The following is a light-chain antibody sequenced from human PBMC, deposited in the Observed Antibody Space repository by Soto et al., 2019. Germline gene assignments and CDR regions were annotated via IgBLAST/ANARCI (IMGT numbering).Light chain of an antibody. CDR2: GVS. J-gene: IGKJ1*01. V-gene: IGKV3-20*01. CDR3: QQYGTSPAT. CDR1: QSVSSRS. Sequence: EIVLTQSPRTLSLSPGERATLSCRASQSVSSRSLAWYQQKPGQAPSLLIYGVSSRATGIPDRFSGSGSGTDFTLTISRLEPEDFAVYFCQQYGTSPATFGQGTKVEIK.